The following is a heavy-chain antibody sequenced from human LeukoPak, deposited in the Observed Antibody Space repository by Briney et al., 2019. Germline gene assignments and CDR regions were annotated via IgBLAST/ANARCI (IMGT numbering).Heavy chain of an antibody. V-gene: IGHV4-59*01. D-gene: IGHD3-10*01. Sequence: SETLSLTCTVSGGSISSYYWSWIRQPPGKGLEWIGYIYYSGSTNYNPSLKSRVTISVDTSKNQFSLKLSSVTAADTAVYYCAAGDVLLWFGELLHAFDIWGQGTMVTVSS. J-gene: IGHJ3*02. CDR3: AAGDVLLWFGELLHAFDI. CDR1: GGSISSYY. CDR2: IYYSGST.